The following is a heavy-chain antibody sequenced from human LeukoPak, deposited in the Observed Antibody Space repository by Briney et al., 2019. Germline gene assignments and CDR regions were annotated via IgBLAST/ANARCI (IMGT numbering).Heavy chain of an antibody. CDR1: GYTFTSYA. CDR3: ARGRLLWFGELLYLREWAFDI. D-gene: IGHD3-10*01. CDR2: IIPIFGTA. V-gene: IGHV1-69*06. J-gene: IGHJ3*02. Sequence: ASVKVSCKASGYTFTSYAISWVRQAPGQGLEWTGGIIPIFGTANYAQKFQGRVTITADKSTSTAYMELSSLRSEDTAVYYCARGRLLWFGELLYLREWAFDIWGQGTMVTVSS.